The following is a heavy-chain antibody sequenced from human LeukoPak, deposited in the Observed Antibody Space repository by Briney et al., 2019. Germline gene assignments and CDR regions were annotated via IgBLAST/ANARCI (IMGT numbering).Heavy chain of an antibody. D-gene: IGHD3-22*01. Sequence: GESLRLSCAASGFTFSSHWMTWVRQAPGKGLEWVSVIYSGGSTYYADSVKGRFTISRDNSKNTLYLQMNSLRAEDTAVYYCARDSAAHNDYDSSYYGMDVWGQGTTVTVSS. V-gene: IGHV3-66*01. J-gene: IGHJ6*02. CDR1: GFTFSSHW. CDR3: ARDSAAHNDYDSSYYGMDV. CDR2: IYSGGST.